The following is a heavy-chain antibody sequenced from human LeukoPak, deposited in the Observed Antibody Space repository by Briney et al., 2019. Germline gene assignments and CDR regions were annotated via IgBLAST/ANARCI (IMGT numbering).Heavy chain of an antibody. CDR2: ISSSSTYI. V-gene: IGHV3-21*04. J-gene: IGHJ4*02. Sequence: GGSLRLSCTASGFTFSSYSMNWVRQAPGKGLEWVSFISSSSTYIYYAESVKGRFTISRDNAKNSLYLQMNSLRAEDTALYYCARDFGVASPYFDYWGQGILVTVSS. D-gene: IGHD3-3*01. CDR3: ARDFGVASPYFDY. CDR1: GFTFSSYS.